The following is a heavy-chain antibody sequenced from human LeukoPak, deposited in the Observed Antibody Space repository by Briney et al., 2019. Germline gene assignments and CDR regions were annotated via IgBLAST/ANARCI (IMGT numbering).Heavy chain of an antibody. J-gene: IGHJ6*02. CDR2: ISGSGGST. V-gene: IGHV3-23*01. Sequence: PGGSLRLSCAASGFTFSSYAMSWVRQAPGKGLERVSAISGSGGSTYYADSVKGRFTISRDNSKNTLYLQMNSLRAEDTAVYYCAKMLGREWLTHYYYGMDVWGQGTTVTVSS. D-gene: IGHD3-3*01. CDR1: GFTFSSYA. CDR3: AKMLGREWLTHYYYGMDV.